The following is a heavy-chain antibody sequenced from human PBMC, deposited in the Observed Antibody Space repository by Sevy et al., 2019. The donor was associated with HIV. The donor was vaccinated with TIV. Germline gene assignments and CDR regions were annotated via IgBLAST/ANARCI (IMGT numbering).Heavy chain of an antibody. CDR1: GFTFSNYA. Sequence: GGSLRLSCSASGFTFSNYAMHWVRQAPGKGLEWVGFISYDGSNKYYADSVKGRFTISRENGNNTLYLQMNSMGAEDTVVYYCAKDYRVLLITTIDYWGQGTLVTVSS. CDR2: ISYDGSNK. CDR3: AKDYRVLLITTIDY. V-gene: IGHV3-30*18. J-gene: IGHJ4*02. D-gene: IGHD3-22*01.